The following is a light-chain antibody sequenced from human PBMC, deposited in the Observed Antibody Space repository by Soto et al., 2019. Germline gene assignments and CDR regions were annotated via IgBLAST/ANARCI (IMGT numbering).Light chain of an antibody. CDR3: LQHNSYPLT. CDR1: QGIRKD. CDR2: AVS. J-gene: IGKJ4*01. Sequence: DIQMTQSPSSLSASVGDRVTITCRASQGIRKDLGWYQQKPGKAPQRLIYAVSSLHSGVPSRFSGSGSGKEITLTISSLQPEDSATYYCLQHNSYPLTFAGGTKVDIK. V-gene: IGKV1-17*01.